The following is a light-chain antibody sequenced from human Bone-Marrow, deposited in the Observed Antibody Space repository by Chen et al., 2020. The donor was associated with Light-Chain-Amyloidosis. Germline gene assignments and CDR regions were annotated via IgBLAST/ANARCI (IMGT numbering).Light chain of an antibody. Sequence: SYVLTQPSSVSVAPGHTATLACGGNNIGSTSVHWYQQTPGQAPLLVVYDDSDRPSGIPERLSGSNSGNTATLTISRVEAGEEADYYCQVWDRSSDRPVFGGGTKLTVL. CDR1: NIGSTS. V-gene: IGLV3-21*02. CDR2: DDS. CDR3: QVWDRSSDRPV. J-gene: IGLJ3*02.